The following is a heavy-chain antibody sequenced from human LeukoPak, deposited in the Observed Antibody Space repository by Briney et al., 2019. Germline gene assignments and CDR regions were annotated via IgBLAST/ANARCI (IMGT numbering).Heavy chain of an antibody. CDR2: IRYDGSNK. Sequence: PGGSLRLSCAASGFTFSSYGMHWVRQAPGKGLEWVAFIRYDGSNKYYADSVKGRFTISRDNSKNTLYLQMNSLRAEDTAVYYCAKGVDLNSSGWYMGDYWGQGTLVTVSS. CDR3: AKGVDLNSSGWYMGDY. D-gene: IGHD6-19*01. J-gene: IGHJ4*02. V-gene: IGHV3-30*02. CDR1: GFTFSSYG.